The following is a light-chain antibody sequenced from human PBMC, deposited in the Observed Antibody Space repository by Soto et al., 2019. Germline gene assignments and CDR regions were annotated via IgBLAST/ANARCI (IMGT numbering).Light chain of an antibody. J-gene: IGLJ3*02. CDR1: SGSVSTSYY. V-gene: IGLV8-61*01. Sequence: QTVVTQEPSFSVSPGRTVTLTCGLSSGSVSTSYYPSRYQQTPGQAPRTLIYNTNTRSSGVPDRFSGSILGNKAALTITGAQADDESDYYCVLYMGSGTWVFGGGTKLTVL. CDR3: VLYMGSGTWV. CDR2: NTN.